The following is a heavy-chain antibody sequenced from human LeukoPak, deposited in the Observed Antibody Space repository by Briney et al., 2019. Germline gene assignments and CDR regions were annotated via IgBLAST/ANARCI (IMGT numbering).Heavy chain of an antibody. CDR3: ARPNSPEPETDNWFDP. V-gene: IGHV3-30-3*01. J-gene: IGHJ5*02. CDR1: GFTFSSYA. D-gene: IGHD1-14*01. CDR2: ISYDGSNK. Sequence: HTGGSLRLSCAASGFTFSSYAMHWVRQAPGKGLEWVAVISYDGSNKYYADSVKGRFTISRDNSKNTLYLQMNSLRAEDTAVYYCARPNSPEPETDNWFDPWGQGTLVTVSS.